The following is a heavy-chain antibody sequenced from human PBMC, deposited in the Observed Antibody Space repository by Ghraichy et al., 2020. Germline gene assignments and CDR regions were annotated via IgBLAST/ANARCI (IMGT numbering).Heavy chain of an antibody. CDR3: ATLYDYVWGSYRYSEY. D-gene: IGHD3-16*02. J-gene: IGHJ4*02. CDR2: ISYDGSNK. Sequence: GESLNISCAASGFTFSSYGMHWVRQAPGKGLEWVAVISYDGSNKYYADSVKGRFTISRDNSKNTLYLQMNSLRAEDTAVYYCATLYDYVWGSYRYSEYWGQGTLVTVSS. CDR1: GFTFSSYG. V-gene: IGHV3-30*03.